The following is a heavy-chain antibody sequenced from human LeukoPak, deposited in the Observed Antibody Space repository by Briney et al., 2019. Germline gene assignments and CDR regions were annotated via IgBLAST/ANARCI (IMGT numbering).Heavy chain of an antibody. J-gene: IGHJ4*02. CDR2: ISYDGSNK. D-gene: IGHD2-15*01. V-gene: IGHV3-30-3*02. Sequence: GGSLRLSCAASGFTFSSYAMHWVRQAPGKGLEWVAVISYDGSNKYYADSVKGRFTISRDNSKNTLYLQMNSLRAEDTAVYYCAKPLRACPFDYWGQGTLVTVFS. CDR1: GFTFSSYA. CDR3: AKPLRACPFDY.